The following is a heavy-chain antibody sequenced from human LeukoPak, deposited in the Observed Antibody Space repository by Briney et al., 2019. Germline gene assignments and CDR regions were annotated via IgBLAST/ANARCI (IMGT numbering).Heavy chain of an antibody. CDR1: GFTFSSYA. V-gene: IGHV3-30-3*01. D-gene: IGHD3-16*01. CDR3: ARERYDYVWGSLDY. CDR2: ISYDGSNK. Sequence: GGSLRLSCAASGFTFSSYAMHWVRQAPGKGLEWVAVISYDGSNKYYADSVKGRFTISRDNAKNSLYLQMNSLRAEDTAVYYCARERYDYVWGSLDYWGQGTLVTVSS. J-gene: IGHJ4*02.